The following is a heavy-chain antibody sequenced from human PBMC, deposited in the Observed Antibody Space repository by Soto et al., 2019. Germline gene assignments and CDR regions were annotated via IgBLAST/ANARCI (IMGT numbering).Heavy chain of an antibody. D-gene: IGHD5-12*01. J-gene: IGHJ6*03. CDR1: GGSISSGGYY. CDR3: ARRDSGYADYMDV. Sequence: PSETLSLTCTVSGGSISSGGYYWSWIRQHPGKGLEWIGYIYYSGSTYYNPSLKSRVTISVDTSKNQFSLKLSSVTAADTAVYYCARRDSGYADYMDVWGKGTTVTVS. V-gene: IGHV4-31*03. CDR2: IYYSGST.